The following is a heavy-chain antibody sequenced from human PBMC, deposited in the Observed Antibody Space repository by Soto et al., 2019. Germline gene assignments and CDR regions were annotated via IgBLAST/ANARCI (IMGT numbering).Heavy chain of an antibody. D-gene: IGHD2-2*01. Sequence: PVKVSCKAAGFTFTSSSVQWVRQACGQRLGWIGWIVVGSSNTNYAQKFQERVTITRDMSTSIAYMELSSLRSEDTAVYYCAAWAASTRSPSDYLGQGTLVTVS. CDR3: AAWAASTRSPSDY. V-gene: IGHV1-58*01. CDR2: IVVGSSNT. J-gene: IGHJ4*02. CDR1: GFTFTSSS.